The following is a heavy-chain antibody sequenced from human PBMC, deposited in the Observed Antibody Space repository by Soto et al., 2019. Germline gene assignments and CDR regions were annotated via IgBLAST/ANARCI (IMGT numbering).Heavy chain of an antibody. V-gene: IGHV3-11*06. CDR2: ISINILYI. J-gene: IGHJ6*02. CDR3: ARDDYSSSWTMDV. Sequence: GGSLRLSCAASGFTFSDYNMNWIRQAPGKGLEWVSYISINILYINYADSVKGRFTISRDNAKNSLYLQMNSLRAEDTAVYYCARDDYSSSWTMDVWGQGTTVTVSS. D-gene: IGHD6-13*01. CDR1: GFTFSDYN.